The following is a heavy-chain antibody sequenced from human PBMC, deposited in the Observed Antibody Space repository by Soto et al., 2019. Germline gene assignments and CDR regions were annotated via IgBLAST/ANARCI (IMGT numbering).Heavy chain of an antibody. J-gene: IGHJ3*02. CDR2: INAGNGNT. Sequence: ASVKVSCKASGYTFTSYAMHCVRQAPGQRLEWMGWINAGNGNTKYSQKFQGRVTITRDTSASTAYMELSSLRSEDTAVYYCARVESSGWPRVDAFDIWGQGTMVTVSS. D-gene: IGHD6-19*01. CDR1: GYTFTSYA. CDR3: ARVESSGWPRVDAFDI. V-gene: IGHV1-3*01.